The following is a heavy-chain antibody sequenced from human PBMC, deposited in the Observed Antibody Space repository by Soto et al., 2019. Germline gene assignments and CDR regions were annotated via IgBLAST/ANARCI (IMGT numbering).Heavy chain of an antibody. Sequence: SLRLSCAASGFTFSSYDMHWVRQATGKGLEWVSAIGTAGDTYYPGSVKGRFTISRENAKNSLYLQMNSLRAEDTAVYYCARGAFSGYNFWSGYVDYWGQGTLVTVSS. J-gene: IGHJ4*02. V-gene: IGHV3-13*01. D-gene: IGHD3-3*01. CDR2: IGTAGDT. CDR3: ARGAFSGYNFWSGYVDY. CDR1: GFTFSSYD.